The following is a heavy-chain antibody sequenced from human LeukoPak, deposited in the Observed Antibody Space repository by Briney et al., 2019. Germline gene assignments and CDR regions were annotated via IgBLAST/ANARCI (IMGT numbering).Heavy chain of an antibody. V-gene: IGHV2-70*17. CDR1: GFSLPTRGMC. J-gene: IGHJ4*02. D-gene: IGHD3-22*01. CDR3: ARTGCYYDSSGYSY. CDR2: IDWDDDK. Sequence: SGPALVKPTQTLILTCTFSGFSLPTRGMCVSWIRQPPGKALEWLSRIDWDDDKFYNTSLKTRLTISKDTSKNQVVLTMTNMDPVDTATYYCARTGCYYDSSGYSYWGQGTLVTVSS.